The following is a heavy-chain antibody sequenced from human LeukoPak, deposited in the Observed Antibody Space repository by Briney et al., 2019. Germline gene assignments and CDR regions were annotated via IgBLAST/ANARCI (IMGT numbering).Heavy chain of an antibody. V-gene: IGHV4-59*08. Sequence: SETLSLTCTVSGGSMSSYYWTWLRQPPGKELEWIGYIYNSGSTNYNPSLKSRVTISVDTSKNQFSLKLTSVSAADTAVYYCARRRASGFGELLDFWGQGTLVTVSS. CDR1: GGSMSSYY. CDR2: IYNSGST. CDR3: ARRRASGFGELLDF. J-gene: IGHJ4*02. D-gene: IGHD3-10*01.